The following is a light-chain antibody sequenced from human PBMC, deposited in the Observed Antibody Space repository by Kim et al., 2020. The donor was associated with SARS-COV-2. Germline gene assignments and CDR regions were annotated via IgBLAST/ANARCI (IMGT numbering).Light chain of an antibody. Sequence: QSVLTQPPSVSWAPGQRVTISCTGSSSNIGAGYDVHWYQQLPGTAPKLLIYGNSNRPSGVPDRFSGSKSGTSASLAITGLQAEDEADYYCQSYDSSLSGSVFGGGTQLTVL. J-gene: IGLJ3*02. CDR3: QSYDSSLSGSV. V-gene: IGLV1-40*01. CDR2: GNS. CDR1: SSNIGAGYD.